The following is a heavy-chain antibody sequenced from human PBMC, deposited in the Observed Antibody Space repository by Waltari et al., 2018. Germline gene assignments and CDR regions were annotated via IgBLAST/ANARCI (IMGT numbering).Heavy chain of an antibody. V-gene: IGHV3-9*01. J-gene: IGHJ4*02. Sequence: EVQLVESGGGLVQPGRSLRLSCAASGFTFDDYAMHWVRQAPGKGLEWVSGISWNSGSIGYADSVKGRFTISRDNAKNSLYLQMNSLRAEDTALYYCAKEGKQDSYGRRSYYFDYWGQGTLVTVSS. D-gene: IGHD5-18*01. CDR2: ISWNSGSI. CDR1: GFTFDDYA. CDR3: AKEGKQDSYGRRSYYFDY.